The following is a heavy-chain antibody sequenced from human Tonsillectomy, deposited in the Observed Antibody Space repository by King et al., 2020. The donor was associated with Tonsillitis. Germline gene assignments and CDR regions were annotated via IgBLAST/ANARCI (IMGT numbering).Heavy chain of an antibody. V-gene: IGHV5-51*01. CDR1: GYSFTSYW. J-gene: IGHJ2*01. D-gene: IGHD1-26*01. Sequence: VQLVESGAEVKKPGESLKISCKGAGYSFTSYWIGWVRQMPGKVLQWMGIIYPGDSDTRYSPSFPGQVTMSADKSLSTAYLQWRSLKASDTAMYYCARHAVGATYGHWYFDLWGRGTLVTVSS. CDR3: ARHAVGATYGHWYFDL. CDR2: IYPGDSDT.